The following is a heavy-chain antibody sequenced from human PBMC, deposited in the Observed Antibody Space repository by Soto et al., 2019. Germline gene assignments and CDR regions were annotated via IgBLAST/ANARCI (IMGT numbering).Heavy chain of an antibody. CDR3: ARQGFGQLHGLVDV. Sequence: QVQLQESGPGLVKPSETLSLTCSVSGGSITSHYCSWFRQPPGKGLEWIGYIHHSGSTSYNPSLKRRATMSVDTSKNHFSLKVNSVTAADTALYYCARQGFGQLHGLVDVWGPGTTVTVSS. V-gene: IGHV4-59*08. J-gene: IGHJ6*02. D-gene: IGHD3-10*01. CDR1: GGSITSHY. CDR2: IHHSGST.